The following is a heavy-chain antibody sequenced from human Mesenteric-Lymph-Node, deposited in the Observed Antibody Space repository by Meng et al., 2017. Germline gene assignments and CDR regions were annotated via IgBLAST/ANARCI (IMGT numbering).Heavy chain of an antibody. CDR3: ARGYSSSWYSYYYYGMDV. V-gene: IGHV5-51*01. J-gene: IGHJ6*02. CDR1: GYSFTNYW. D-gene: IGHD6-13*01. Sequence: GESLKISCKTSGYSFTNYWIAWFRQMPGKGLEWMGIMYPGDSRTKYSPSFQGQVTMSVDKSITTAYLQWSSLKASDTAMYYCARGYSSSWYSYYYYGMDVWGQGTTVTVSS. CDR2: MYPGDSRT.